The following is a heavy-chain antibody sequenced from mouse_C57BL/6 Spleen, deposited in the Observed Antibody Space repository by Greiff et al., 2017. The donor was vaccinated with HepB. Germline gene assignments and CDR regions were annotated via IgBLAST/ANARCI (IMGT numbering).Heavy chain of an antibody. Sequence: EVQLQQSGPVLVKPGASVKMSCKASGYTFTDYYMNWVKQSHGKSLEWIGVINPYNGGTSYNQKFKGKATLTVDKSSSTAYMELNSLTSEDSAVYYLAIYGNDEDYYAMDYWGQGTSVTVSS. V-gene: IGHV1-19*01. D-gene: IGHD2-2*01. J-gene: IGHJ4*01. CDR1: GYTFTDYY. CDR2: INPYNGGT. CDR3: AIYGNDEDYYAMDY.